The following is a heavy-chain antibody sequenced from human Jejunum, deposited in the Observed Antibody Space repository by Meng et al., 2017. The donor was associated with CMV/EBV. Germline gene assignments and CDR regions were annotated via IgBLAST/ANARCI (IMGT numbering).Heavy chain of an antibody. Sequence: QLQLQESGPGLVKSPETLSLSGTFSSGSITSYSWHWIRQPVGKRLEWIGRINTSGSTNYNPSLKSRVTMSLDTSKNQFSLKLSSVTAADTAMYYCAKPYSDKSNFDYWGQGTLVTVSS. CDR1: SGSITSYS. V-gene: IGHV4-4*07. D-gene: IGHD3-22*01. CDR2: INTSGST. CDR3: AKPYSDKSNFDY. J-gene: IGHJ4*02.